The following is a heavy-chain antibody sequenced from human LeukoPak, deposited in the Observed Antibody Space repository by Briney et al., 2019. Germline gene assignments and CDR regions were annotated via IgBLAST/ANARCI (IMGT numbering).Heavy chain of an antibody. CDR1: GFIFSSYA. Sequence: PGGSLRLSCAASGFIFSSYAMHWVRQAPGKGLEWVAVISYDGSNKYYADSVKGRFTISRDNSKNTLYLQMNSLRAEDTAVYYCARAAMGFDYWGQGTLVTVSS. CDR2: ISYDGSNK. D-gene: IGHD5-18*01. CDR3: ARAAMGFDY. V-gene: IGHV3-30-3*01. J-gene: IGHJ4*02.